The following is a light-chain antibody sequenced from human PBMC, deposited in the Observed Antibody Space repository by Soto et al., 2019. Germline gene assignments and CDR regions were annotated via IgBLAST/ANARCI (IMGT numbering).Light chain of an antibody. CDR2: GAS. Sequence: EFVLTQSPGTLSLSPGERATLSCRASQSVAGSYLAWYQQKPGQAPRLLLYGASSRATGIPDRFSGSGSGTDFTLTISTLEPEDFAVYYCQQYGSSPTTFGQGTKVEIK. J-gene: IGKJ1*01. CDR3: QQYGSSPTT. V-gene: IGKV3-20*01. CDR1: QSVAGSY.